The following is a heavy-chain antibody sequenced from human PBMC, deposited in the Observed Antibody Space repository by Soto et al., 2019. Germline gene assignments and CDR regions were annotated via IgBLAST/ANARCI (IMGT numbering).Heavy chain of an antibody. CDR2: FYTGGST. J-gene: IGHJ4*02. D-gene: IGHD3-3*01. CDR3: VSYDFWSCYSDY. CDR1: GFTVSSNY. V-gene: IGHV3-66*01. Sequence: EVQLVESGGGLVQPGGSLRLSCAVSGFTVSSNYMSWVRQAPGKGLEWVSIFYTGGSTYYSDSVKGRFTISRDNSKNTLYLQMNSLREEDTAVYYCVSYDFWSCYSDYWGQGTRVTVSS.